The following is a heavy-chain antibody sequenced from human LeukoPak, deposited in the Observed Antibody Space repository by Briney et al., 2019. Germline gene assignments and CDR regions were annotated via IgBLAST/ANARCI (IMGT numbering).Heavy chain of an antibody. CDR2: IYSGGST. Sequence: GGSLRLSCAASGFTVSSNYMSWVRQAPGKGLEWVSVIYSGGSTYYADSVKGRFTISRDNSKNTLYLQMNSLRAEDTAVYYCARRLERLFEYYYYGMGVWGQGTTVTVSS. V-gene: IGHV3-66*01. J-gene: IGHJ6*02. CDR1: GFTVSSNY. D-gene: IGHD1-1*01. CDR3: ARRLERLFEYYYYGMGV.